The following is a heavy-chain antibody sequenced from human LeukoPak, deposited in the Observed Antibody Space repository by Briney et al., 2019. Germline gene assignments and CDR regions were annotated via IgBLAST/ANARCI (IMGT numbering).Heavy chain of an antibody. Sequence: SETLSLTCTVSGGSISSYYWSWIRQPPGKGLEWIGYIYYSGSTNYNPSLKSRVTISVDTSKNQFSLKLSSVTAADTAVYYCARRVVVVPASPYNWFDPWGQGTLVTVSS. J-gene: IGHJ5*02. CDR3: ARRVVVVPASPYNWFDP. V-gene: IGHV4-59*08. CDR1: GGSISSYY. D-gene: IGHD2-2*01. CDR2: IYYSGST.